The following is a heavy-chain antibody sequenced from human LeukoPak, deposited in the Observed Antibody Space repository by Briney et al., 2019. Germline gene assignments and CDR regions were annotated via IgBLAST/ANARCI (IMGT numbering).Heavy chain of an antibody. CDR2: IYSGGST. CDR3: ASLVVTATRGNWFDP. J-gene: IGHJ5*02. Sequence: GRSLRLSCAASGFTVSSNYMSWVRQAPGKGLEWVSVIYSGGSTYYADSVKGRFTISRDNSKNTLYLQMNSLRAEDTAVYYCASLVVTATRGNWFDPWGQGTLVTVSS. CDR1: GFTVSSNY. D-gene: IGHD2-21*02. V-gene: IGHV3-66*01.